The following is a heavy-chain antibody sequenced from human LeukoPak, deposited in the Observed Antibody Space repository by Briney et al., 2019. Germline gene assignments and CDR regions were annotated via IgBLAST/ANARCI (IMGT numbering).Heavy chain of an antibody. J-gene: IGHJ3*02. Sequence: ASVKVSCKASGYTFINHYLHWVRQSPGQRLQWMGIINPSGGDSKYAQKFQGRVTVTRDTSTYTVYMELSSLRSEDTAVYYCARDPSYCGGDCYAFDIWGQGTMVTVSS. CDR2: INPSGGDS. CDR1: GYTFINHY. V-gene: IGHV1-46*01. D-gene: IGHD2-21*02. CDR3: ARDPSYCGGDCYAFDI.